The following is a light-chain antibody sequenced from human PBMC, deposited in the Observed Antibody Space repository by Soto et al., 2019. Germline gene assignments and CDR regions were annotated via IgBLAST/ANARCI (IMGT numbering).Light chain of an antibody. CDR1: QRVSNNY. V-gene: IGKV3D-20*02. J-gene: IGKJ5*01. CDR2: GAS. Sequence: LTRFHCTLSXXPGAXATLXXGXSQRVSNNYLAGDQEKPGRAPRLLIKGASRRAAGIPARFSGSGSGTDFTLTISSLEPEDCAIDYCEQRSSGPITFGQGTRMEIK. CDR3: EQRSSGPIT.